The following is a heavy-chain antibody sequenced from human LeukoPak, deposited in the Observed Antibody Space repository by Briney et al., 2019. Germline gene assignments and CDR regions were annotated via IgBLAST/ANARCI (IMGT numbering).Heavy chain of an antibody. CDR3: ARGEVGANYYFDY. CDR2: INHSGST. J-gene: IGHJ4*02. D-gene: IGHD1-26*01. V-gene: IGHV4-34*01. Sequence: PSETLSLTCAVYGGSFSGYYWSWIRQPPGKGLEWIGEINHSGSTNYNPSLKSRVTISVDTSKNQFSLKLSSVTAADTAVYYCARGEVGANYYFDYWGQGTLVTVPS. CDR1: GGSFSGYY.